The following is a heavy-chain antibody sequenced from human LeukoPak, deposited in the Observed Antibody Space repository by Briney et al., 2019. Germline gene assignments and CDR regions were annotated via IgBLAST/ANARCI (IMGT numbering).Heavy chain of an antibody. CDR1: GFTFSDYY. V-gene: IGHV3-11*01. Sequence: GGSLRLSCAASGFTFSDYYMNWIRQAPGKGLEWVSYISSSGSTMYYADSVKGRFTISRDNAKNSLYLQMNSLRAEDTAVYYCARVHCSSTSCYVVYGMDVWGQGTTVTVS. J-gene: IGHJ6*02. D-gene: IGHD2-2*01. CDR3: ARVHCSSTSCYVVYGMDV. CDR2: ISSSGSTM.